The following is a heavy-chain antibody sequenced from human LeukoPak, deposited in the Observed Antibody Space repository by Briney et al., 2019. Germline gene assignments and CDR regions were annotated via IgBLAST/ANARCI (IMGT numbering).Heavy chain of an antibody. D-gene: IGHD3-10*01. V-gene: IGHV1-24*01. J-gene: IGHJ6*03. CDR3: ARAGFTLWFGEGYYYMDV. Sequence: ASVKVSCKVSGYTLTELSMHWVRQAPGKGLEWMGGFDPEDGETIYAQKFQGRVTMTEDTSTDTAYMELSSLRSDDTAVYYCARAGFTLWFGEGYYYMDVWGKGTTVTVSS. CDR1: GYTLTELS. CDR2: FDPEDGET.